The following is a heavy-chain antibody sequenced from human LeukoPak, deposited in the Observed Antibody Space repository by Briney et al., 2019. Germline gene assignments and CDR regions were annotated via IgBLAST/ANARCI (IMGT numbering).Heavy chain of an antibody. Sequence: GASVKVSCKASGYTFTSYGISWVRQAPGQGLEWMGWINPNSGGTNYAQKFQGRVTMTRDTSISTAYMELSRLRSDDTAVYYCARARRGIAAAGKGNWFDPWGQGTLSPSPQ. CDR1: GYTFTSYG. V-gene: IGHV1-2*02. CDR2: INPNSGGT. D-gene: IGHD6-13*01. J-gene: IGHJ5*02. CDR3: ARARRGIAAAGKGNWFDP.